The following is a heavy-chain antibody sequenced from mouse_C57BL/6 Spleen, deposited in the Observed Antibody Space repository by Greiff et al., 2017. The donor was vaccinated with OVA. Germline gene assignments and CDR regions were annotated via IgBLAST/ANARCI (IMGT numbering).Heavy chain of an antibody. J-gene: IGHJ2*01. Sequence: QVQLQQPGAELVMPGASVTLSCKASGYTFTSYWMPWVKQRPGQGLEWIGEIDPSASYTNYNQKFKGKSTLTVDKSSSTAYMQLSSLTSEGSAGYYCARGNWDDYWGQGTTLTVSS. CDR2: IDPSASYT. V-gene: IGHV1-69*01. CDR3: ARGNWDDY. CDR1: GYTFTSYW. D-gene: IGHD4-1*01.